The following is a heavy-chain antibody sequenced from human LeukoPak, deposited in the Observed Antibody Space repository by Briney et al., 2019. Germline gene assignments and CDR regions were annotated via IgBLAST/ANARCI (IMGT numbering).Heavy chain of an antibody. D-gene: IGHD6-6*01. J-gene: IGHJ4*02. Sequence: PSETLSLTCTVSGGSISSGSYYWSWIRQPAGKGLEWIGRIYTSGSTNYNPSLKSRVTISVDTSKNQFSLKLSSVTAADTAVYYCARGPSIAARLFDYWGQGTLVTVSS. V-gene: IGHV4-61*02. CDR3: ARGPSIAARLFDY. CDR2: IYTSGST. CDR1: GGSISSGSYY.